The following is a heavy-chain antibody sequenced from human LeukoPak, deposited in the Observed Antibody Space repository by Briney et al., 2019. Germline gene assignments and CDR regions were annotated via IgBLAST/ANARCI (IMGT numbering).Heavy chain of an antibody. J-gene: IGHJ4*02. Sequence: GASVKVSCKASGYTFTSYYIHWVRQAPGQGLEWMGIINPSGGSTSYAQKFQGRVTMTRDTSTSTVYMELSSLRSEDTAVYYCARVSIVDYDILTGYYDYWGQGTLVTVSS. CDR2: INPSGGST. CDR1: GYTFTSYY. CDR3: ARVSIVDYDILTGYYDY. D-gene: IGHD3-9*01. V-gene: IGHV1-46*01.